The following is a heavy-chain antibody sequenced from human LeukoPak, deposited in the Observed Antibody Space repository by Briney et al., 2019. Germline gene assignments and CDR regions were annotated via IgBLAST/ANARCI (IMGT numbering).Heavy chain of an antibody. CDR1: GFTFSSYA. CDR3: AKDLVPSSWFPVEEGFQH. J-gene: IGHJ1*01. V-gene: IGHV3-23*01. CDR2: ISGSGGST. D-gene: IGHD6-13*01. Sequence: PGGSLRLSCAASGFTFSSYAMSWVRQAPGKGLEWVSAISGSGGSTYYADSVKGRFTISRDNSKNTLYLQMNSLRAEDTAVYYCAKDLVPSSWFPVEEGFQHWGQGTLVTVSS.